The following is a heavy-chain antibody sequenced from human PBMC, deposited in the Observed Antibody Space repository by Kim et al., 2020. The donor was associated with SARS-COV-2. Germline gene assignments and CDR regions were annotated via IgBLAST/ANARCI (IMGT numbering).Heavy chain of an antibody. D-gene: IGHD1-26*01. CDR3: AKIVDYYYYYGMDV. CDR2: ISYDGSNK. J-gene: IGHJ6*02. V-gene: IGHV3-30*18. CDR1: GFTFSSYG. Sequence: GGSLRLSCAASGFTFSSYGMHWVRQAPGKGLEWVAVISYDGSNKYYADSVKGRFTISRDNSKNTLYLQMNSLRAEDTAVYYCAKIVDYYYYYGMDVCGQGTTVTVSS.